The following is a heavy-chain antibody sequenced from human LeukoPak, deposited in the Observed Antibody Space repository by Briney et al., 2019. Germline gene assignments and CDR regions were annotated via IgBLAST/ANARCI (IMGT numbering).Heavy chain of an antibody. Sequence: KPGGSLRLSCAASGFTFSSYSVNWVRQAPGKGLEWVSSISSSSSYIYYADSVKGRFTISRDNVKNSLYLQMNSLRAEDTAVYYCASMYYYDSSGYSYDAFDIWGQGTMVTVSS. D-gene: IGHD3-22*01. CDR3: ASMYYYDSSGYSYDAFDI. J-gene: IGHJ3*02. V-gene: IGHV3-21*01. CDR1: GFTFSSYS. CDR2: ISSSSSYI.